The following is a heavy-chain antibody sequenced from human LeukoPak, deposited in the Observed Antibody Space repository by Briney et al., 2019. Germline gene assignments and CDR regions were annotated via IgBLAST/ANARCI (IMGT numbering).Heavy chain of an antibody. D-gene: IGHD3-22*01. CDR3: ARDPGYYDSSGDY. J-gene: IGHJ4*02. V-gene: IGHV3-53*01. CDR2: IYTGGRT. Sequence: GGSLSLSCAASRFTVSSTYMSWVRQAAGKGVEWVSVIYTGGRTYYADSVKGRFTISRDNSKNTLYLQMNSLRADDTAVYYCARDPGYYDSSGDYWGQGTLVTVSS. CDR1: RFTVSSTY.